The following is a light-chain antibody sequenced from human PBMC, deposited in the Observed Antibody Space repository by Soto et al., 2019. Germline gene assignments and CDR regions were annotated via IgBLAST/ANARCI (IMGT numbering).Light chain of an antibody. V-gene: IGKV1-9*01. CDR1: QGLSSD. CDR2: AAS. Sequence: DIQLTQSPSFLSASVGDRVTITCRASQGLSSDLAWYQQKPGKAPKLLIYAASTLQSGVPSRFSGSGSGTEFTLTISSLQTEDFATYYCQHLNSYPITFGQGTRLEIK. CDR3: QHLNSYPIT. J-gene: IGKJ5*01.